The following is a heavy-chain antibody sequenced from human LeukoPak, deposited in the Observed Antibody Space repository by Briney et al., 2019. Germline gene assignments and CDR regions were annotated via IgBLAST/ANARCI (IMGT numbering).Heavy chain of an antibody. CDR2: ISGSGGST. V-gene: IGHV3-23*01. J-gene: IGHJ1*01. CDR1: GFTFSSYA. CDR3: AKDPKVWDSSGYYRRVGPYFQH. D-gene: IGHD3-22*01. Sequence: GGSLRLSCAASGFTFSSYAMSWVRQAPGKGLEWVSAISGSGGSTYYADSVKGRFTISRDNSKNTLYLQMNSLRAEDTAVYYCAKDPKVWDSSGYYRRVGPYFQHWGQGTLVTVSS.